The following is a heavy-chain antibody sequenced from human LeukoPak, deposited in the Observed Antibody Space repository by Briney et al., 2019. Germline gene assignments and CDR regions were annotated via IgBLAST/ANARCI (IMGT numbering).Heavy chain of an antibody. CDR2: IKSESDDGTT. Sequence: GGSLRLSCATSGFIFTNAWMGWVRQAPGKGLEWVGRIKSESDDGTTHYAAPVKGRFTISRDDSKNTLFLQMNSLQIEDTAVYYCTTDLRGAFDIWGQGTMVTVSS. D-gene: IGHD5-24*01. J-gene: IGHJ3*02. V-gene: IGHV3-15*01. CDR1: GFIFTNAW. CDR3: TTDLRGAFDI.